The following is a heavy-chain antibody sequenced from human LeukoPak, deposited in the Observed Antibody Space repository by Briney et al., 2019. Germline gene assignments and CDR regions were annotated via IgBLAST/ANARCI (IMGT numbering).Heavy chain of an antibody. J-gene: IGHJ3*02. Sequence: PGGSLRLSCAASGFTFSSYSMNWVRQAPGKGLEWVSYISSSSTIYYADSVKGRFTISRDNAKNSLYLQMNSLRAEDTALYYCARVIREGIAVAGGAFDIWGQGTMVTVSS. V-gene: IGHV3-48*04. CDR3: ARVIREGIAVAGGAFDI. CDR1: GFTFSSYS. D-gene: IGHD6-19*01. CDR2: ISSSSTI.